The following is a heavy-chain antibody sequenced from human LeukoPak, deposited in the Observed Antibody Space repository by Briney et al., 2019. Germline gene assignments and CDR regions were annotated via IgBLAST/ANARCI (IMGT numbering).Heavy chain of an antibody. V-gene: IGHV3-23*01. CDR1: GYTFTNYA. D-gene: IGHD6-19*01. Sequence: GGSLILSCASSGYTFTNYAMSWVRPAPGKGLEWVSAISGGGTSAYYAASVKGRFTITRDNSQDTVFLQMNSLRADDTAVYYCAKDLFPGWLSRGDYYYYMDVWGKGTTVMVSS. J-gene: IGHJ6*03. CDR3: AKDLFPGWLSRGDYYYYMDV. CDR2: ISGGGTSA.